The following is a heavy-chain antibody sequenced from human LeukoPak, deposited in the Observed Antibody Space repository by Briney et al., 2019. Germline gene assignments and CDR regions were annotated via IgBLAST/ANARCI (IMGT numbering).Heavy chain of an antibody. D-gene: IGHD3-3*01. CDR1: GGTFSSYA. CDR3: ARDSPYDFWSGYRTQTGSFYYYGMDV. V-gene: IGHV1-69*13. CDR2: IIPIFGTA. J-gene: IGHJ6*02. Sequence: SVKVSCKASGGTFSSYAISWVRQAPGQGLEWMGGIIPIFGTANYAQKFQGRVTITADESTSTAYMELSSLRSEDTAVYYCARDSPYDFWSGYRTQTGSFYYYGMDVWGQGTTVTVSS.